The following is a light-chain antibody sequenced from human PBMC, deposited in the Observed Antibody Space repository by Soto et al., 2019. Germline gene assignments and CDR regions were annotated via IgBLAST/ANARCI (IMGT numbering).Light chain of an antibody. CDR3: QQRSNWPWT. J-gene: IGKJ1*01. CDR1: QSVSSSY. Sequence: IVLTQSPGTLSLSPGERATLSCRASQSVSSSYLAWYQQKPGQAPRLLIYGASSRATGIPDRFSGSGSGTDFTLTISSLEPEDFAVYYCQQRSNWPWTFGQGTKVDI. V-gene: IGKV3D-20*02. CDR2: GAS.